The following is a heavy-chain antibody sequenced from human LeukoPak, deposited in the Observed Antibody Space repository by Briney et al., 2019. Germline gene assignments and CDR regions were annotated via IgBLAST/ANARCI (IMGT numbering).Heavy chain of an antibody. Sequence: PSETLSLTCAVYGGSFSGYYWSWIRQPPGKGLEWIGEINHSGSTNYNPSLKSRVTISVDTSKNQFSLKLSSVTAADTAVYYCALRGYSYGTGWFDPWGQGTLVTVSS. CDR2: INHSGST. CDR3: ALRGYSYGTGWFDP. D-gene: IGHD5-18*01. J-gene: IGHJ5*02. CDR1: GGSFSGYY. V-gene: IGHV4-34*01.